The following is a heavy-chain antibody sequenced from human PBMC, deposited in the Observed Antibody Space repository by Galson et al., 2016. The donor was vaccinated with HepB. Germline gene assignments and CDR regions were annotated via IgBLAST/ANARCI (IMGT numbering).Heavy chain of an antibody. D-gene: IGHD1-20*01. J-gene: IGHJ4*02. CDR3: STDLYSWNLIAH. CDR2: MSRSGASI. V-gene: IGHV3-11*01. Sequence: SLRLSCAASGFTLSDYYMTWIRQAPGKGLEWVSYMSRSGASIHYAASVKARFSISRDIAKNSLYLQMNSLAVEDTAVYFCSTDLYSWNLIAHWGQGTLVTVSS. CDR1: GFTLSDYY.